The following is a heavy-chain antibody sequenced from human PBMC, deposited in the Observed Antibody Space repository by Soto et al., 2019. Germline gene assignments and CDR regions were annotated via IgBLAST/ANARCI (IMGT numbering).Heavy chain of an antibody. D-gene: IGHD6-19*01. CDR1: GGSISGSY. V-gene: IGHV4-59*01. J-gene: IGHJ4*02. CDR3: ARSVAVPGAHIDY. Sequence: PSETLSLTCIVSGGSISGSYWSWIRQSPGKGLEWLGYVSYTGSTNYSPSLRSRVSISVDTSKNEFSLRLSSVTAADTAVYFCARSVAVPGAHIDYWGQGTQVTVSS. CDR2: VSYTGST.